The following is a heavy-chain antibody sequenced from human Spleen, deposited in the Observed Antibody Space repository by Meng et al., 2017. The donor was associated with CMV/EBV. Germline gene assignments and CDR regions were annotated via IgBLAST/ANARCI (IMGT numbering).Heavy chain of an antibody. CDR2: IYYSGIT. J-gene: IGHJ4*02. V-gene: IGHV4-39*01. Sequence: SETLSLTCTVSGDSISSSTYFWGWIRQPPGKGLDWIGSIYYSGITYYNPSLKSRVTLSVDTSKNQFFLKLRSVTAADTAVYYCARGSNWYQLGSDYWGQGTQVTVSS. CDR1: GDSISSSTYF. D-gene: IGHD6-13*01. CDR3: ARGSNWYQLGSDY.